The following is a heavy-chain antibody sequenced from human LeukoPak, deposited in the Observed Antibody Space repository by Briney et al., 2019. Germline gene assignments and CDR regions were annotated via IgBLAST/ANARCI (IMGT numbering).Heavy chain of an antibody. V-gene: IGHV1-24*01. D-gene: IGHD2-2*01. CDR3: ATCDPSSTSCYEYYYGMDV. CDR1: GYTLTELS. J-gene: IGHJ6*02. CDR2: FDPEDGET. Sequence: ASVKVSCKVSGYTLTELSMHWVRQAPGKGLEWMGGFDPEDGETIYAQKFQGGVTMTEDTSTDTAYTELSSLRSEDTAVYYCATCDPSSTSCYEYYYGMDVWGQGTTVTVSS.